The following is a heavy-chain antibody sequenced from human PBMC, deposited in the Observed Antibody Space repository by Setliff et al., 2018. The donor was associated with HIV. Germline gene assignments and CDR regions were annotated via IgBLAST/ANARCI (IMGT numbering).Heavy chain of an antibody. CDR3: ARDLYTSGWPNWFDP. D-gene: IGHD6-19*01. CDR1: GYTFTNFG. Sequence: AASVKVSCKASGYTFTNFGITWVRQVPGQGLEWMGWVNTNNDKTNYAQKFQGRVTMTTDRSTKTAYLDLGSLRPDDTAVYYCARDLYTSGWPNWFDPWGPGTLVTVSS. CDR2: VNTNNDKT. J-gene: IGHJ5*02. V-gene: IGHV1-18*01.